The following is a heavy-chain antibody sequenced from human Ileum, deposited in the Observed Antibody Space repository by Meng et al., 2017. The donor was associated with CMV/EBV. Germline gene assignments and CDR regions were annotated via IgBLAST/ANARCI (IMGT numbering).Heavy chain of an antibody. CDR3: ARSNGYITIFGAVAGDP. CDR2: IIPIFGTA. Sequence: TFSSYAISWVRQAPGQGLEWMGGIIPIFGTANYAQKFQGRVTITTDESTSTAYMELSSLRSEDTAVYYCARSNGYITIFGAVAGDPWGQGTLVTVSS. CDR1: TFSSYA. V-gene: IGHV1-69*05. D-gene: IGHD3-3*01. J-gene: IGHJ5*02.